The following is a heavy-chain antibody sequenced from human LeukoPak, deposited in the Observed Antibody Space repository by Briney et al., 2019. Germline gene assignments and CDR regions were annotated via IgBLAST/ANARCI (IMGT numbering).Heavy chain of an antibody. CDR2: IYDSGST. CDR1: GGSISSYH. V-gene: IGHV4-59*01. Sequence: KPSETLSLTCTVSGGSISSYHWSWIRQPPGKGLEWIGYIYDSGSTNYNPSLKSRVTISVDTSKNQFSLKLKSVTAADTDVYYCARATNGWARFDYWGQGTLVTVSS. D-gene: IGHD6-19*01. J-gene: IGHJ4*02. CDR3: ARATNGWARFDY.